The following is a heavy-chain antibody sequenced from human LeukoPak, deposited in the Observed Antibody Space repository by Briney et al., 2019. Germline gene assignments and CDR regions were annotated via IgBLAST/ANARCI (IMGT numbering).Heavy chain of an antibody. J-gene: IGHJ5*02. V-gene: IGHV3-48*01. D-gene: IGHD3-10*01. CDR3: ARGTRTYYYGSGNWFDP. Sequence: GGSLRLSCAASGFTFSSYSMNWVRQAPGKGLEWVSYISSSSSTIYYADSVKGRFTISRDNAKNSLYLQMNSLRAEDTAVYYCARGTRTYYYGSGNWFDPWGQGTLVTVSS. CDR1: GFTFSSYS. CDR2: ISSSSSTI.